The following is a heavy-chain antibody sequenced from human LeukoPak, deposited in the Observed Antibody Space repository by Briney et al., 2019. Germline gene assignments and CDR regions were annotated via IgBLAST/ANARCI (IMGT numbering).Heavy chain of an antibody. D-gene: IGHD6-19*01. J-gene: IGHJ5*02. V-gene: IGHV4-34*01. CDR1: GGSFSGYY. Sequence: SETLSLTCAVYGGSFSGYYWSWIRQPPGKGLEWIGEINHSGSTNYNPSLKSRVTISVDPSKNQFSLKLSSVTAADTAVYYCARGGGDSSGSRGWFDPWGQGTLVTVSS. CDR3: ARGGGDSSGSRGWFDP. CDR2: INHSGST.